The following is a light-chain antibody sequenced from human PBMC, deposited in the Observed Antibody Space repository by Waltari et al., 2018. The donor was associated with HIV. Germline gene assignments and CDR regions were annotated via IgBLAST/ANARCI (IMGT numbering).Light chain of an antibody. CDR3: QAWDSSTACVV. Sequence: QSALTQPPSASGSPGQSVTISCTGTSSDVGGYNYVSWYQQHPGKAPKLMIYEVSKRPSGVPDRFSGSKSGNTATLTISGTQAMDEADYYCQAWDSSTACVVFGGGTKLTVL. CDR1: SSDVGGYNY. CDR2: EVS. J-gene: IGLJ2*01. V-gene: IGLV2-8*01.